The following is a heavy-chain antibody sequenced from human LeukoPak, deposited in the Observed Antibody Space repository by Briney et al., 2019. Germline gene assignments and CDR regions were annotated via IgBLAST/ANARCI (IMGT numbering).Heavy chain of an antibody. CDR3: AREGHSSSWFDAFDI. D-gene: IGHD6-13*01. CDR2: IYYSGST. Sequence: SETLSLTCTVSGGSISSSSYYWGWLRQPPGKGLERIGSIYYSGSTYYNPSLKSRVTISVDTSKNQFSLKLGSVTAADTAVYYCAREGHSSSWFDAFDIWGQGTMVTVSS. CDR1: GGSISSSSYY. V-gene: IGHV4-39*07. J-gene: IGHJ3*02.